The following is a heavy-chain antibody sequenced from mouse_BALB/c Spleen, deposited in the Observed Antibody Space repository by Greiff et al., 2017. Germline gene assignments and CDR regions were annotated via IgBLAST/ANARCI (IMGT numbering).Heavy chain of an antibody. J-gene: IGHJ4*01. CDR2: ISTYYGDA. V-gene: IGHV1S137*01. CDR1: GYTFTDYA. CDR3: ARGGPYAMGC. Sequence: QVQLQQSGAELVRPGVSVKISCKGSGYTFTDYAMHWVKQSHAKSLEWIGVISTYYGDASYNQKFKGKATMTVDKSSSTAYMELARLTSEDSAIYYCARGGPYAMGCWGQGTSVTVSS.